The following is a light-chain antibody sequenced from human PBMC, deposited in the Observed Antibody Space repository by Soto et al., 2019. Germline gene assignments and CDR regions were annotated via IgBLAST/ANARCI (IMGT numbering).Light chain of an antibody. CDR1: QGIRND. CDR2: AAS. Sequence: AIQMTQFPSSLSASVGDRVTITCRASQGIRNDLGWYQQKPGKAPKLLISAASTLQSGVPSRFSGSGFGTDFTLTISSLHPEHFPTHHHLQADDYPLTFGGGTKVEIK. CDR3: LQADDYPLT. V-gene: IGKV1-6*01. J-gene: IGKJ4*01.